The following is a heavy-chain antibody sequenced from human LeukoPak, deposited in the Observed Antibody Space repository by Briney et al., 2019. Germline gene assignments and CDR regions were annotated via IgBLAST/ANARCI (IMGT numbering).Heavy chain of an antibody. V-gene: IGHV3-21*01. D-gene: IGHD5-12*01. Sequence: LEWVSSISSSSSYIYYADSVKGRFTISRDNAKNSLYLQMNSLRAEDTAVYYCVHSGYDSDYWGQGTLVTVSS. CDR3: VHSGYDSDY. J-gene: IGHJ4*02. CDR2: ISSSSSYI.